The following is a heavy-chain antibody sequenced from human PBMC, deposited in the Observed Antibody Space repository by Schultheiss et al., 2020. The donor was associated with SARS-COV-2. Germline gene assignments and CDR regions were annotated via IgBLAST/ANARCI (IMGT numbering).Heavy chain of an antibody. D-gene: IGHD2-2*01. J-gene: IGHJ5*02. V-gene: IGHV4-61*02. CDR2: IYISGST. CDR1: GGSISSGSYY. CDR3: ARDQESYCSSTSCYGIDP. Sequence: TLSLTCTVSGGSISSGSYYWSWIRQPAGKGLEWIGRIYISGSTNYNPSLKSRVTISVDTSKNQFSLKLSSVTAADTAVYYCARDQESYCSSTSCYGIDPWGQGTLVTVSS.